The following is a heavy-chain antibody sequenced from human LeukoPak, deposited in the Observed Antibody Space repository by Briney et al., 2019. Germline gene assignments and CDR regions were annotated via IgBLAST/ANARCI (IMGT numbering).Heavy chain of an antibody. CDR1: GFTFSSYG. CDR3: AKDHLLWFGESSFDY. J-gene: IGHJ4*02. D-gene: IGHD3-10*01. CDR2: ISGSGGST. V-gene: IGHV3-23*01. Sequence: GGTLRLSCAASGFTFSSYGMSWVRQAPGKGLEWVSAISGSGGSTYYADSVKGRFTISRDNSKNTLYLQMNSLRAEDTAVYYCAKDHLLWFGESSFDYWGQGTLVTVSS.